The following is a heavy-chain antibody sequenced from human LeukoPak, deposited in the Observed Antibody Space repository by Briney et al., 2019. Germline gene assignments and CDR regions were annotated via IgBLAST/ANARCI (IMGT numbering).Heavy chain of an antibody. CDR1: GFTFSSYS. J-gene: IGHJ4*02. CDR3: ARDIVVAGVFEY. CDR2: ISSSSTTI. Sequence: GGSLRLSCAASGFTFSSYSMNWVRQAPGKGLEWVSYISSSSTTIYYADSVKGRLTISRDNAKNSLYLQMNSLRAGDTAVYYCARDIVVAGVFEYWGQGTLATVSS. V-gene: IGHV3-48*01. D-gene: IGHD6-19*01.